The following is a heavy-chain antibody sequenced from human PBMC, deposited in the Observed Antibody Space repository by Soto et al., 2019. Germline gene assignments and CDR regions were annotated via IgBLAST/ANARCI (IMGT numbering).Heavy chain of an antibody. D-gene: IGHD2-2*01. CDR1: GFAFSSYA. Sequence: EVQLLESGGGLVQPGGSLRLSCAASGFAFSSYAMSWVRQAPGKGLEWVSAISGSGGSTYYADSVKGRFTISRDNSKNTLYLLMNSLRAEDTAVYYCAKGRGYYSSTSCYVGSDYWGQGTLLTVSS. CDR2: ISGSGGST. CDR3: AKGRGYYSSTSCYVGSDY. V-gene: IGHV3-23*01. J-gene: IGHJ4*02.